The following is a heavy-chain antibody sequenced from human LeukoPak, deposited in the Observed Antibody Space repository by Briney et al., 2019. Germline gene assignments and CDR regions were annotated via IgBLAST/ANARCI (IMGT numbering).Heavy chain of an antibody. D-gene: IGHD3-22*01. J-gene: IGHJ4*02. CDR3: ARHDYDSSGHRRDYYFDY. CDR1: GGSITGSTYY. CDR2: VIHSGTT. V-gene: IGHV4-39*01. Sequence: SETLSLTCTVAGGSITGSTYYWGWIRQPPGKGLEWIVSVIHSGTTYYNPSLRSRVTVSMHTSKKQFSLRLSSVTAADTAVYYCARHDYDSSGHRRDYYFDYWSQGTLVTVSS.